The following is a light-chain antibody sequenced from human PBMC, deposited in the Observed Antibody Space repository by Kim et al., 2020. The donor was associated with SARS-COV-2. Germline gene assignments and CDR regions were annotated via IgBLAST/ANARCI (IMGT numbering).Light chain of an antibody. CDR1: QGIRKD. Sequence: DIQMTQSPSSLSASVGDRVTITCRASQGIRKDLGWYQQKPGKVPKRLIYAASNLESGVPSRFSGSGSGTDFSLTISSLQPEDFATYYCLQHNSYPRYTFGQGTKLKI. J-gene: IGKJ2*01. V-gene: IGKV1-17*01. CDR3: LQHNSYPRYT. CDR2: AAS.